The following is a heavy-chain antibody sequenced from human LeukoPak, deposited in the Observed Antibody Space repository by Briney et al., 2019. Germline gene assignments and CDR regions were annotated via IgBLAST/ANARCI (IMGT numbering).Heavy chain of an antibody. D-gene: IGHD1-26*01. CDR2: ISGSGGST. J-gene: IGHJ4*02. V-gene: IGHV3-23*01. CDR1: GFTFSSYA. CDR3: AKDQDSERSGSYGY. Sequence: GGSLRLSCAASGFTFSSYAMSWVRQAPGKGLEWVSAISGSGGSTYYADSVKGRFTISRDNSKNTLYLQMNSLRAEDTAVYYCAKDQDSERSGSYGYWGQETLVTVSS.